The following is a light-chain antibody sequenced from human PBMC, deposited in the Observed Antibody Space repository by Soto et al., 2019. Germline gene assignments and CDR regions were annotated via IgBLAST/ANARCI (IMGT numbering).Light chain of an antibody. V-gene: IGLV2-11*01. CDR1: SSDVGGYNY. CDR2: DVT. J-gene: IGLJ2*01. CDR3: CSYAGSYTLV. Sequence: QSALTQPRSVSGSPGQSVTISCTGTSSDVGGYNYVSWFQQHPGKAPKVMIYDVTERPSGVPDRFTGSKSGNTASLTISGLQAEDEADSYCCSYAGSYTLVFGGGTKLPVL.